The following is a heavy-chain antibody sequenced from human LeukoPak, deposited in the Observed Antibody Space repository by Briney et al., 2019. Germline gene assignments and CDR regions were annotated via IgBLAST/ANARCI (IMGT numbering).Heavy chain of an antibody. J-gene: IGHJ3*02. CDR2: IVVGSGDT. CDR1: GFTFTSSA. CDR3: GADSMPRGVFSYAFDI. Sequence: SVKVSCKASGFTFTSSAVQWVRQAGGQRLEWRGWIVVGSGDTNSAQKFQERVTITRDMSTRTAYMELSSLRSEDTAVYYCGADSMPRGVFSYAFDIWGQGTMVTVSS. V-gene: IGHV1-58*01. D-gene: IGHD3-10*01.